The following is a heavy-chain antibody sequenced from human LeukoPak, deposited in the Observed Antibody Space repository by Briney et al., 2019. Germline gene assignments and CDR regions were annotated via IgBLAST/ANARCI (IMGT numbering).Heavy chain of an antibody. Sequence: SETLSLTCTVSGGSIGTYYWSWIRQPPGKGLEWIGYVYYSGSTNYNPSLKSRVTISVDTSKNQFSLKLSSVTAADTAVYYCARRVPDKYYYGSGRYGWFDPWGQGTLVTVSS. CDR2: VYYSGST. V-gene: IGHV4-59*12. D-gene: IGHD3-10*01. J-gene: IGHJ5*02. CDR1: GGSIGTYY. CDR3: ARRVPDKYYYGSGRYGWFDP.